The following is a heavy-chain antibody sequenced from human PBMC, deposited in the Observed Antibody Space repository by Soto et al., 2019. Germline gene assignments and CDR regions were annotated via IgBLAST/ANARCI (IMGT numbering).Heavy chain of an antibody. CDR2: VNYSGRP. Sequence: QVHLQQWGAGLLRPSETLSLTCGISGGSFGGYYWTWIRQPPGKGLEWIGEVNYSGRPNYNPSLKSRVTVSLDMTNNSFSLTLNSVTAADTAFYYCTRGGGPSSSYFGFDSWGQGPLVTVSS. CDR1: GGSFGGYY. V-gene: IGHV4-34*02. J-gene: IGHJ5*01. CDR3: TRGGGPSSSYFGFDS. D-gene: IGHD6-13*01.